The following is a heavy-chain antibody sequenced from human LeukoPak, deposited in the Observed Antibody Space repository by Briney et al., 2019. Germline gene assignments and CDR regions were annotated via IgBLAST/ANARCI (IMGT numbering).Heavy chain of an antibody. CDR2: INPSGGST. D-gene: IGHD2-15*01. J-gene: IGHJ5*02. V-gene: IGHV1-46*01. CDR3: ARILPSGSRARWFDP. Sequence: ASVNVSCKASGYTFTSYYMHWVRQAPGQGLEWMGIINPSGGSTSYAQKFQGRVTMTRDTSTSTVYMELSSLRSEDTAVYYCARILPSGSRARWFDPWGQGTLVTVSS. CDR1: GYTFTSYY.